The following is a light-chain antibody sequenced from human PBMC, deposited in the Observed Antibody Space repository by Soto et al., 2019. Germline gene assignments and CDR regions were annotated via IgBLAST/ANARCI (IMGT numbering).Light chain of an antibody. CDR1: QSISSW. V-gene: IGKV1-5*01. J-gene: IGKJ1*01. Sequence: IPMPTSPSPLSASEGDRVTITCRASQSISSWLAWYQQKPGKAPKLLIYDASSLESGGPSRFSGSGSGTEFTLTISSLQPDDFATYYCQQHNRYSGTFGQGTKV. CDR3: QQHNRYSGT. CDR2: DAS.